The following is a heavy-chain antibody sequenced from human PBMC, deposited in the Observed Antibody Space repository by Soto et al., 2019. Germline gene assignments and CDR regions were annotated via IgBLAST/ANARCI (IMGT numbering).Heavy chain of an antibody. CDR1: GFTFNTYA. D-gene: IGHD1-26*01. V-gene: IGHV3-23*01. J-gene: IGHJ4*02. CDR3: AKGLVGGSLYYSDY. CDR2: ISGSGGTT. Sequence: GGSLRLSCAAAGFTFNTYAMTWVRQAPGKGLEWVSAISGSGGTTYYADSVKGRVTISRDNSKNTLFLEMNSLRADDTAVYYCAKGLVGGSLYYSDYWGQGTPVTVS.